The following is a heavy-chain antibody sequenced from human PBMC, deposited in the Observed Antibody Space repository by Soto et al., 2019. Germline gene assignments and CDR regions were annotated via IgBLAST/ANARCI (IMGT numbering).Heavy chain of an antibody. V-gene: IGHV3-30*18. CDR3: AKDPFSGSYSKGFDY. CDR2: ISYDGSNK. J-gene: IGHJ4*02. D-gene: IGHD1-26*01. CDR1: GFTFSSYG. Sequence: GGSLRLSCAASGFTFSSYGMHWVRQAPGKGLEWVAVISYDGSNKYYADSVKGRFTISRDNSKNTLYLQMNSLRAEDTAVYYCAKDPFSGSYSKGFDYWGQGTLVTVSS.